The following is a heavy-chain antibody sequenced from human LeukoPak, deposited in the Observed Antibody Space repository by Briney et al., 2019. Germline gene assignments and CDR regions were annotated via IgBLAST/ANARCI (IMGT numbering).Heavy chain of an antibody. CDR3: TRDLMDYDVSTGLHHYYMDV. CDR2: INSDGSST. V-gene: IGHV3-74*01. Sequence: GGSLRLSCEASGFIFGNYYMSWVRQAPGKGLVWVSRINSDGSSTSYADSVKGRFTISRDNAKNTLYLQMNTLRVEDTAVYYCTRDLMDYDVSTGLHHYYMDVWGQGTTVTVSS. D-gene: IGHD3-9*01. J-gene: IGHJ6*02. CDR1: GFIFGNYY.